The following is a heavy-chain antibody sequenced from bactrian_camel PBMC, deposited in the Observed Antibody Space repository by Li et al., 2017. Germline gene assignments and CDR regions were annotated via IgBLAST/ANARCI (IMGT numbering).Heavy chain of an antibody. CDR3: VRHTSGSVLRT. V-gene: IGHV3S54*01. D-gene: IGHD3*01. Sequence: HVQLVESGGGSVQAGESLRLSCKASINIYGSHCIAWFRQIPGKEREGLAARHTVETGRTFYAAAVEGRFTISQDNAERTVYLQMNSLKSEDTALYYCVRHTSGSVLRTWGQGTQVTVS. CDR1: INIYGSHC. CDR2: RHTVETGRT. J-gene: IGHJ6*01.